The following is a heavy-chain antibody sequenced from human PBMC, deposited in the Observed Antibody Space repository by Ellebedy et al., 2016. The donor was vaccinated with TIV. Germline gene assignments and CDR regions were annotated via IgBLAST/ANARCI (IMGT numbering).Heavy chain of an antibody. V-gene: IGHV3-7*01. D-gene: IGHD6-19*01. CDR1: GFTFSSYL. CDR2: IRQDGSEK. CDR3: ARIGYSTDWYRWAPSYYFDV. J-gene: IGHJ4*01. Sequence: PGGSLRLSCAASGFTFSSYLMSWVRQAPGKGLEWVANIRQDGSEKYYVDSVKGRFTVSRDNAKNSLYLQMNRLRAADTAKYYCARIGYSTDWYRWAPSYYFDVWGLGTLVTVSS.